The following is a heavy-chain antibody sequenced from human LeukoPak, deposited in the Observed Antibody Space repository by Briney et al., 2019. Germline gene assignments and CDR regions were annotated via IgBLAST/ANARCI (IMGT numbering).Heavy chain of an antibody. CDR2: FDPEDGET. V-gene: IGHV1-24*01. J-gene: IGHJ4*02. D-gene: IGHD1/OR15-1a*01. CDR1: GYTLTELS. CDR3: ARDRRALRAGEQFDY. Sequence: ASVKVSCKVSGYTLTELSMHWVRQAPGKGLEWMGGFDPEDGETIYAQKFQGRVTITADKSTSTAYMELSSLRSEDTAVYYCARDRRALRAGEQFDYWGQGTLVTVSS.